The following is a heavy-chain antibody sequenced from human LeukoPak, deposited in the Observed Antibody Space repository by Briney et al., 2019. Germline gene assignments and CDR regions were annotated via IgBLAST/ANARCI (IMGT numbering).Heavy chain of an antibody. CDR3: ARGLYCSGGGCYLYYFDY. CDR2: FDPEDGET. J-gene: IGHJ4*02. CDR1: GYTLTELS. Sequence: GAAVNVSCKVSGYTLTELSMHWVRQAPGKGLEWMGGFDPEDGETIYAQKFQGRVTMTEDTSTDTAYMELSSLRSEDTAVYYCARGLYCSGGGCYLYYFDYWGQGTLVTVSS. D-gene: IGHD2-15*01. V-gene: IGHV1-24*01.